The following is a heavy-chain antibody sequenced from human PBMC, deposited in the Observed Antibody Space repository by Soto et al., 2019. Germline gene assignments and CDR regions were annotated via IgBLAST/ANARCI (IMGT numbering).Heavy chain of an antibody. J-gene: IGHJ4*02. CDR1: GYTCPSYY. V-gene: IGHV1-2*02. CDR3: ARGSADYGDYVSFDY. Sequence: ASVKVSCKASGYTCPSYYMHWVRQAPGQGLEWMGWINPNSGGTNYAQKFQGGVTMTRDTSISTAYMELSRLRSDDTAVYYCARGSADYGDYVSFDYWGQGTLVTVSS. D-gene: IGHD4-17*01. CDR2: INPNSGGT.